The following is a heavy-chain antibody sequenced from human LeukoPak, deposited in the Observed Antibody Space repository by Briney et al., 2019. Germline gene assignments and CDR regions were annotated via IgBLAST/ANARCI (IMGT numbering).Heavy chain of an antibody. J-gene: IGHJ4*02. CDR1: GYTFTSYD. CDR2: ISAYNGNT. D-gene: IGHD4-17*01. Sequence: GASVKVSCKASGYTFTSYDINWVRQATGQGLEWMGWISAYNGNTNYAQKLQGRVTMTTDTSTSTAYMELRSLRSDDTAVYYCARDLYSYGDSRRSLDFDYWGQGTLVTVSS. V-gene: IGHV1-18*01. CDR3: ARDLYSYGDSRRSLDFDY.